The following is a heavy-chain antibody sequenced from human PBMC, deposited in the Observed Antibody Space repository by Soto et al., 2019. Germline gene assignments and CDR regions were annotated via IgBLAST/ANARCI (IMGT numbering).Heavy chain of an antibody. CDR2: IYYSGST. CDR1: GGSISGYY. J-gene: IGHJ4*01. V-gene: IGHV4-59*01. D-gene: IGHD3-22*01. CDR3: ARARYDSSGYYYFDY. Sequence: SETLSLTCTVSGGSISGYYWSWIRQPPGKGLEWIGYIYYSGSTNYNPSLKSRVTIPLDTSKNQFSLRLRSVTAADTAVYYCARARYDSSGYYYFDYWGQGTLVTVSS.